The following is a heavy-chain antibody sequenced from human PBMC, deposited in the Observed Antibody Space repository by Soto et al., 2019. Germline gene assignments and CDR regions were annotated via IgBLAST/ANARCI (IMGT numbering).Heavy chain of an antibody. V-gene: IGHV1-58*01. CDR1: GFTFTSSA. Sequence: SVKVSCKASGFTFTSSAVQWVRQARGQRLEWIGWIVVGSGNTNYAQKFQERVTITRDMSTSTAYMELSSLRSEDTAVYYCAATLRFLEWLATTELDYWGQGTLVTVSS. CDR2: IVVGSGNT. J-gene: IGHJ4*02. CDR3: AATLRFLEWLATTELDY. D-gene: IGHD3-3*01.